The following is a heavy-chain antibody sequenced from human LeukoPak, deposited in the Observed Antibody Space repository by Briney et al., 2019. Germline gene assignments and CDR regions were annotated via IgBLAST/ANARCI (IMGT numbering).Heavy chain of an antibody. J-gene: IGHJ4*02. CDR1: GFTFSSYW. Sequence: PGGSLRLSCAASGFTFSSYWMSWVRQAPGKGLEWVANIKQDGSEKYYVDSVKGRFTISRDNAKNSLYLQMNSLRAEDTAVYYCARTTYDFWSGQTYYFDYWGQGTLVTVSS. CDR2: IKQDGSEK. CDR3: ARTTYDFWSGQTYYFDY. V-gene: IGHV3-7*01. D-gene: IGHD3-3*01.